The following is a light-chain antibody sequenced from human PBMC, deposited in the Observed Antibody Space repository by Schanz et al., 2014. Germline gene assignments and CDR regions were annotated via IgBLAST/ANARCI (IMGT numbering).Light chain of an antibody. CDR2: AAS. J-gene: IGKJ2*01. CDR1: QDITNY. CDR3: QQFWSYPYN. Sequence: DIQMTQSPSSLSASVGDRVTVTCQASQDITNYLNWYQQKPGKAPKLLIDAASRLQSGVPSRFSGSGSGTDFTLTISSLQPEDFATYYCQQFWSYPYNFGQGTNVEIK. V-gene: IGKV1-39*01.